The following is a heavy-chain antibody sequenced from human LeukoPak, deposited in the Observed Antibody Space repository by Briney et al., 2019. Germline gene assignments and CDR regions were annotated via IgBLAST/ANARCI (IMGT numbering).Heavy chain of an antibody. CDR1: GFTFSSYE. V-gene: IGHV3-48*03. J-gene: IGHJ4*02. Sequence: GGSLRLSCAASGFTFSSYEMNWVRQAPGKGLEWVSYISSSGSTIYYADSVKGRFTISRDNAKNSLYLQMNSLRAEDTAVYYCAKAGYGDYRSYYFDYWGQGTLVTVSS. D-gene: IGHD4-17*01. CDR2: ISSSGSTI. CDR3: AKAGYGDYRSYYFDY.